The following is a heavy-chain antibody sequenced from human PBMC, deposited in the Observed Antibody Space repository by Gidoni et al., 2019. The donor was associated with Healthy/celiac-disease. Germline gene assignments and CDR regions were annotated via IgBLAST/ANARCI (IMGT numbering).Heavy chain of an antibody. CDR3: ARDHSDASIAALVGPSLYYYGMDV. V-gene: IGHV3-33*01. J-gene: IGHJ6*02. CDR1: GLTFSSYG. CDR2: IWYDGSNK. D-gene: IGHD6-6*01. Sequence: QVQLVESGGGVVQPGRSLRLSCAASGLTFSSYGLHWVRQAPGKGLEWVAVIWYDGSNKYDADSVKGRFTISRDNSKNTLYLQMNSLRAEDTAVYYCARDHSDASIAALVGPSLYYYGMDVWGQGTTVTVSS.